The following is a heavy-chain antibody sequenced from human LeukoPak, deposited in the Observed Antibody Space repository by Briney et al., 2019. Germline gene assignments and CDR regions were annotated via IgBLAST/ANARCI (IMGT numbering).Heavy chain of an antibody. J-gene: IGHJ5*02. CDR2: INAGNGNT. Sequence: GASVKVSCKASGYTFTSYAMHWVRQAPGQRLEWMGWINAGNGNTKYSQKFQGRVTITRDTSASTAYMELSSLRSEDTAVYYCARPHSSSPLGSGWFDPWGQGTLVTVSS. D-gene: IGHD6-6*01. V-gene: IGHV1-3*01. CDR1: GYTFTSYA. CDR3: ARPHSSSPLGSGWFDP.